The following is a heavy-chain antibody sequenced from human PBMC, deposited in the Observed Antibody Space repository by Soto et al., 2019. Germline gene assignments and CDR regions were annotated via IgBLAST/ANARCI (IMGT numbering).Heavy chain of an antibody. J-gene: IGHJ6*02. Sequence: QVQVQESRPGLVKPSQTLSLKCSVSGGSIGSRDYYWSWIRQHPEKGLEWIGSIYYNGNTDDNPSLRGRPTMSLDTSMNEFSLKLTSVTAAHTAVYYCARDKGGAALKGSGMDVWGQGTTVTVS. D-gene: IGHD3-10*01. CDR2: IYYNGNT. CDR3: ARDKGGAALKGSGMDV. V-gene: IGHV4-31*02. CDR1: GGSIGSRDYY.